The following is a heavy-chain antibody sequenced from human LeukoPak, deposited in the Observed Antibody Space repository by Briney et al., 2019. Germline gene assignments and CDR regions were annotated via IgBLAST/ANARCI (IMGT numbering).Heavy chain of an antibody. V-gene: IGHV3-66*01. CDR2: IYSGGST. Sequence: GGSLRLSCAASGFTVSSNYMSWVRQAPWKGLEWVSLIYSGGSTYYADSVKGRFTISRDNSKNTLYLQMNSLRAEDMAVYYCARDFMTTVTSFYWYFDLWGRGTLVTVSS. J-gene: IGHJ2*01. D-gene: IGHD4-17*01. CDR3: ARDFMTTVTSFYWYFDL. CDR1: GFTVSSNY.